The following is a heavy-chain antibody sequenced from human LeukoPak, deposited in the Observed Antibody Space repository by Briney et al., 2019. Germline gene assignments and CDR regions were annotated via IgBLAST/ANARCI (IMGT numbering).Heavy chain of an antibody. V-gene: IGHV3-48*03. CDR2: ISSSGSTI. CDR1: VFTFCSYE. D-gene: IGHD2-15*01. CDR3: ARDQCSGGSCYSPFDY. J-gene: IGHJ4*02. Sequence: GGSLRLSCAASVFTFCSYEMNWVAKAPGKGLEWVSYISSSGSTIYYADSVKGRFTISRDNAKNSLYLQMNSLRAEDTAVYYCARDQCSGGSCYSPFDYWGERTLVTVSS.